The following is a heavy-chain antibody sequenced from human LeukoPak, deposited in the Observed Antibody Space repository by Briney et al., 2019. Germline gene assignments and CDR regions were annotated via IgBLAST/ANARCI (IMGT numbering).Heavy chain of an antibody. J-gene: IGHJ4*02. D-gene: IGHD6-13*01. CDR2: ISCSSNYI. CDR1: GLTFSGYS. Sequence: GGSLRLSCAASGLTFSGYSMHWVRQAPGKGLEWVSSISCSSNYIFYADSVKSRFTISSDNAKSSLYLQMNSLRAEDTAVYYCATDRDSSTSWLFHYWGQGTLVTVAS. CDR3: ATDRDSSTSWLFHY. V-gene: IGHV3-21*01.